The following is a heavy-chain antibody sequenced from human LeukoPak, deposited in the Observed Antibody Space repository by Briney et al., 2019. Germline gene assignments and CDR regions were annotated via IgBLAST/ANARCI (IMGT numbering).Heavy chain of an antibody. CDR2: MYHSGNT. J-gene: IGHJ5*02. CDR3: ATQQCSGGSCYSRAIWFDP. Sequence: SETLSLTCTVSGGSISSSSYYWGWIRQPPGKGLEGIASMYHSGNTYYNPSLKSRVTVSVDTSKNQFSLKLNSVTAADTAVYYCATQQCSGGSCYSRAIWFDPWGQGTLVTVSS. V-gene: IGHV4-39*01. D-gene: IGHD2-15*01. CDR1: GGSISSSSYY.